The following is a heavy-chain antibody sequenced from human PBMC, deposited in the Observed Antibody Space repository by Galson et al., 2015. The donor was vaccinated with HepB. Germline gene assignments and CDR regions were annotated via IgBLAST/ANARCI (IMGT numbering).Heavy chain of an antibody. Sequence: SETLSLTCTVSGGSISSYYWSWIRQPPGKGLEWIGYIYYSGSTNYNPSLKSRVTISVDTSKNQFSLKLSSVTAADTAVYYCARVEGSSGWYRPRFDYWGQGTLVTVSS. J-gene: IGHJ4*02. D-gene: IGHD6-19*01. CDR1: GGSISSYY. CDR3: ARVEGSSGWYRPRFDY. CDR2: IYYSGST. V-gene: IGHV4-59*08.